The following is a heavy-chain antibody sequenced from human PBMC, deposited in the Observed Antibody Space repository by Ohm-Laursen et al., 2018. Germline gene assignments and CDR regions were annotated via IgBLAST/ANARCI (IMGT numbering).Heavy chain of an antibody. Sequence: SLRLSCSASGFTVSGNYMSWVRQAPGRGLERVSIIYTGDNTYYADSVKGRFTISRDSSKNTLYLQMNSLTAEDTAVYYCARDASLGQSSGPFGSDYWGQGILVTVSS. D-gene: IGHD6-19*01. CDR1: GFTVSGNY. CDR3: ARDASLGQSSGPFGSDY. CDR2: IYTGDNT. V-gene: IGHV3-66*01. J-gene: IGHJ4*02.